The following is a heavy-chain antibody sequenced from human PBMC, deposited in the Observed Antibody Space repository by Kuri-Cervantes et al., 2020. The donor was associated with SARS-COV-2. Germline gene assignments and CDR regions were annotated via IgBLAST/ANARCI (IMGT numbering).Heavy chain of an antibody. CDR2: ISSSCSTI. D-gene: IGHD1-1*01. J-gene: IGHJ4*02. V-gene: IGHV3-11*04. CDR1: RFTFSDYY. Sequence: GESLKISCAASRFTFSDYYMNWIRQAPGKGLEWVSYISSSCSTIYYADSVKGRFTISRDNAKNSLYLQMDSLRAEDTAVYYCASGWKYFDYWGQGTLVTVSS. CDR3: ASGWKYFDY.